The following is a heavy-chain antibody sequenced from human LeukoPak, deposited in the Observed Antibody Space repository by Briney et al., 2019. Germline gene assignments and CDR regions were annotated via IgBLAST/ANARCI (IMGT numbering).Heavy chain of an antibody. V-gene: IGHV4-59*08. J-gene: IGHJ3*02. Sequence: SETLSLTCTVSGGSISSYYWSWIRQPPGKGLEWIGYIYHSGSTNYNPSLKSRVTISVDTSKNQFSLKLSSVTAADTAVYYCARRDPIISMIVGERAFDIWGQGTMVTVSS. CDR1: GGSISSYY. CDR2: IYHSGST. D-gene: IGHD3-22*01. CDR3: ARRDPIISMIVGERAFDI.